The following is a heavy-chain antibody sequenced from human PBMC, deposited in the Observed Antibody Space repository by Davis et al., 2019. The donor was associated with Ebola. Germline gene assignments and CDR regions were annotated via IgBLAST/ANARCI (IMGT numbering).Heavy chain of an antibody. J-gene: IGHJ3*02. D-gene: IGHD5-12*01. Sequence: PSETLSLTCTVSGGSISSSSYYWGWIRQPPGKGLEWIGEINHSGSTNYNPSLKSRVTISVDTSKNQFSLKLTSLTAADTAVYYCARELVAGQGRDAFHIWGQGTMVTVSS. V-gene: IGHV4-39*07. CDR1: GGSISSSSYY. CDR2: INHSGST. CDR3: ARELVAGQGRDAFHI.